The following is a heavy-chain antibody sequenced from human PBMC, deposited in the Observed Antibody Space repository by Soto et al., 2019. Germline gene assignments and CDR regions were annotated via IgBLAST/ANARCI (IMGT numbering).Heavy chain of an antibody. D-gene: IGHD5-18*01. V-gene: IGHV1-46*01. CDR2: INPSGGST. Sequence: QVQLVQSGAEVKKPGASVKVSCKASGYTFTSYYMHWVRQAPGQGLEWMGIINPSGGSTSYAQKFQGRVTMTRDTSTSTVYMELSSLRSEDTAVYCCARDMAVDTAMAWGQGTLVTVSS. CDR1: GYTFTSYY. J-gene: IGHJ5*02. CDR3: ARDMAVDTAMA.